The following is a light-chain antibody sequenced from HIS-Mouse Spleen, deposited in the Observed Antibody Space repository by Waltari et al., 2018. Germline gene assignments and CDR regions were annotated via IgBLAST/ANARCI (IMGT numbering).Light chain of an antibody. CDR2: EVS. Sequence: QSALTQPPCAAGSPGQPVPSYCSGTRSDPGRYYYVSWYQQPPGKAPKLIIYEVSKRPSGVPDRFSGSKSGNTASLTVSGLQAEDEADYYCSSYAGSNNLVFGGGTKLTVL. CDR3: SSYAGSNNLV. V-gene: IGLV2-8*01. CDR1: RSDPGRYYY. J-gene: IGLJ2*01.